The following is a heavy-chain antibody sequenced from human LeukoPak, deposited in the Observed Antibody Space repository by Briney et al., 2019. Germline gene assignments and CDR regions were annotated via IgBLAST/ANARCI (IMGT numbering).Heavy chain of an antibody. V-gene: IGHV4-39*02. CDR2: IYYSGST. D-gene: IGHD3-3*01. CDR1: GGSISSSSYY. J-gene: IGHJ6*02. CDR3: AREGNYDFWSGYYSSFYYYYGMDV. Sequence: SETLSLTCTVSGGSISSSSYYWGWIRQPPGKGLEWIGSIYYSGSTYYNPSLKGRVTISVDTSKNQFSLQLNSVTPEDTAVYYCAREGNYDFWSGYYSSFYYYYGMDVWGQGTTVTVSS.